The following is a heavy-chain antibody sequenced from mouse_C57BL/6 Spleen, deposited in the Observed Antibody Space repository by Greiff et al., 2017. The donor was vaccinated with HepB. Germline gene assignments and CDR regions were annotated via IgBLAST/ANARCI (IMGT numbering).Heavy chain of an antibody. CDR1: GYTFTSYG. CDR2: IYPRSGNT. V-gene: IGHV1-81*01. Sequence: QVQLQHSGAELARPGASVKLSCKASGYTFTSYGISWVKQRTGQGLEWIGEIYPRSGNTYYNEKFKGKATLTADKSSSTAYMELRSLTSEDSAVYFCARHYYGSSYWYFDVWGTGTTVTVSS. D-gene: IGHD1-1*01. CDR3: ARHYYGSSYWYFDV. J-gene: IGHJ1*03.